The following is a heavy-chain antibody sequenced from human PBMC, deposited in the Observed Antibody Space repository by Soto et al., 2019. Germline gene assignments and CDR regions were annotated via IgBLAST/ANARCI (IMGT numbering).Heavy chain of an antibody. D-gene: IGHD6-13*01. V-gene: IGHV4-61*01. CDR3: AREIKGQLTLYYFDY. CDR1: GGSVSSGSYY. J-gene: IGHJ4*02. Sequence: SETLSLTWTVSGGSVSSGSYYWRWIRQPPGKGLEWIGYIYYSGSTNYNPSLKSRVTISVDTSKNQFSLKLSSVTAADTAVYYCAREIKGQLTLYYFDYWGQGTLVTVSS. CDR2: IYYSGST.